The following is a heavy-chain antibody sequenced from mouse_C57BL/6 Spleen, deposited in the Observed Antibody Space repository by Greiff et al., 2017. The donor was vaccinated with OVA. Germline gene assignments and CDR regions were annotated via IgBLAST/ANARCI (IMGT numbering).Heavy chain of an antibody. D-gene: IGHD1-1*01. CDR1: GYSITSGYY. J-gene: IGHJ4*01. V-gene: IGHV3-6*01. CDR2: ISYDGSN. CDR3: ARDPYYYGSGMDY. Sequence: ESGPGLVKPSQSLSLTCSVTGYSITSGYYWNWIRQFPGNKLEWMGYISYDGSNNYNPSLKNRISITRDTSKNQFFLKLNSVTTEDTATYYCARDPYYYGSGMDYWGQGTSVTVSS.